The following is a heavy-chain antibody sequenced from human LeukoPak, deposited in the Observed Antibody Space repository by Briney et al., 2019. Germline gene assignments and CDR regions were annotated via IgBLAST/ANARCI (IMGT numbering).Heavy chain of an antibody. CDR1: GFTFSSYS. Sequence: GGSLRLSCAASGFTFSSYSMNWVRQAPGKGLEWVSYISSSSSTIYYADSVKGRFTISRDNAKNSLYLQMNSLRAEDTAVYYCANDGDYVDYWGQGTLVTVSS. CDR3: ANDGDYVDY. J-gene: IGHJ4*02. V-gene: IGHV3-48*04. CDR2: ISSSSSTI. D-gene: IGHD4-17*01.